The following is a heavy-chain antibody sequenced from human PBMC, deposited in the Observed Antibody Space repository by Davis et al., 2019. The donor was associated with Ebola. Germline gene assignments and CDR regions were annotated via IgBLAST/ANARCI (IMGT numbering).Heavy chain of an antibody. CDR3: ARHYVYDYYMGLDV. J-gene: IGHJ6*02. Sequence: GGSLRLSCAASGFRVSGPYMSWVRQAPGQGLEWVSVIYTGGRTYYADSVKGRFTISRDNSKNTIYLQMNSLRAEDTAVYYCARHYVYDYYMGLDVWGQGTTVAVSS. V-gene: IGHV3-66*04. D-gene: IGHD5/OR15-5a*01. CDR2: IYTGGRT. CDR1: GFRVSGPY.